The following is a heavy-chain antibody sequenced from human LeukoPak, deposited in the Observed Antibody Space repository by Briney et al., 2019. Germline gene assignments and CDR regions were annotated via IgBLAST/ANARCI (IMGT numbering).Heavy chain of an antibody. D-gene: IGHD1-1*01. CDR2: IYTSGTT. CDR3: ARGRRTMNAFDI. J-gene: IGHJ3*02. Sequence: SETLSLTCIVSGDFISSYYWSWIRQPAGKGLEWIGRIYTSGTTNYNPSLKSRVTMSVDTSKNQFSLELSSVTAADTAVYYCARGRRTMNAFDIWGQGTMVTVSS. CDR1: GDFISSYY. V-gene: IGHV4-4*07.